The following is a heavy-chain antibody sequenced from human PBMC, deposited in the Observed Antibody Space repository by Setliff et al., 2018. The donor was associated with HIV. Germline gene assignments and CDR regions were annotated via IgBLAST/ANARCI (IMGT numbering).Heavy chain of an antibody. CDR2: INHSANT. V-gene: IGHV4-34*01. D-gene: IGHD2-15*01. J-gene: IGHJ5*02. CDR1: GGSFSGNY. Sequence: SETLSLTCAVYGGSFSGNYWNWIRQPPGKGLEWIGEINHSANTNYSPSLKSRVTISVNTSKNQFSLKLNSVTAADTAVYYCARSSLHCGGGSCYLTWFDPWGQGTLVTVSS. CDR3: ARSSLHCGGGSCYLTWFDP.